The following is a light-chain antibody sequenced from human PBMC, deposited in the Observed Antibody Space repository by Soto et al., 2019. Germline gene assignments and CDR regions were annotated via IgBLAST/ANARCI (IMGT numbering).Light chain of an antibody. CDR1: QSITTY. J-gene: IGKJ2*01. Sequence: DIQMTQSPSSLSASVGDRVTITCRASQSITTYLNWYQQKPGKAPKLLIYTASTLQSGVPSRFSGSGSGTDFALTISDLQPEDFATYYCQQSYSTPPDTFGQGTKLEI. CDR2: TAS. V-gene: IGKV1-39*01. CDR3: QQSYSTPPDT.